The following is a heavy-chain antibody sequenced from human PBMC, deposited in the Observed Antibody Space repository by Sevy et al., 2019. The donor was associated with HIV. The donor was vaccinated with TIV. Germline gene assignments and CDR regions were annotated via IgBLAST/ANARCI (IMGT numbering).Heavy chain of an antibody. CDR3: ARVDDRASYFDY. Sequence: ASVKVSCKASGYTFTSYDINWVRQATGQGLEWMGWMNPNSGNTGYALKFQGRVTMTRNTSISTAYMELSSLRSEDTAVYYCARVDDRASYFDYWGQGTLVTVSS. D-gene: IGHD3-22*01. J-gene: IGHJ4*02. CDR1: GYTFTSYD. CDR2: MNPNSGNT. V-gene: IGHV1-8*01.